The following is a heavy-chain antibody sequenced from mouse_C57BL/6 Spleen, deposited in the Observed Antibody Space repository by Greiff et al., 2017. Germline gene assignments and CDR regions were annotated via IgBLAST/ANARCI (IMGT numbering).Heavy chain of an antibody. CDR2: IYPGGGYT. Sequence: QVQLQQSGAELVRPGTSVKMSCKASGYTFTNYWIGWAKQRPGHGLEWIGDIYPGGGYTNYNEKFKGKATLTADKSSSTAYMQFSSLTSEDSAIYYCARYYYGSSYTYFDYWGQGTTLTVSS. CDR3: ARYYYGSSYTYFDY. V-gene: IGHV1-63*01. J-gene: IGHJ2*01. D-gene: IGHD1-1*01. CDR1: GYTFTNYW.